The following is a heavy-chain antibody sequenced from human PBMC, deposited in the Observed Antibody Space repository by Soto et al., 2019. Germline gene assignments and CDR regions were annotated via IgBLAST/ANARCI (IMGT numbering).Heavy chain of an antibody. J-gene: IGHJ4*02. Sequence: GALRLPWAASGIIFSNYALSWVRQAPGKGLEWVSAISGSGGWKYCADSVKGRFTIPRDNSKDTLYLQMSSLRAEDTVVYDCAKDRASSWEGPSWGQGTLVTV. V-gene: IGHV3-23*01. CDR3: AKDRASSWEGPS. CDR1: GIIFSNYA. D-gene: IGHD6-13*01. CDR2: ISGSGGWK.